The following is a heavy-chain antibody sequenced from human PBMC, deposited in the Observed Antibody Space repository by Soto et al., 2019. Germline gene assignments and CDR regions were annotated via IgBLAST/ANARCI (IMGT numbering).Heavy chain of an antibody. CDR1: GYTFTSYD. CDR3: ARDRVWQLAPYFDY. D-gene: IGHD6-6*01. V-gene: IGHV1-8*01. Sequence: VKVSCKASGYTFTSYDINWVRQATGQGLEWMGWMNPNSGNTGYAQKFQGRVTMTRNTSTSTAYMELRSLRSDDTAVYYCARDRVWQLAPYFDYWGQGTLVTVSS. J-gene: IGHJ4*02. CDR2: MNPNSGNT.